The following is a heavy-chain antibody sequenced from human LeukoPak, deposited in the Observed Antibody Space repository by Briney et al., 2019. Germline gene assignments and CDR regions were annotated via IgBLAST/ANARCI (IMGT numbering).Heavy chain of an antibody. CDR1: GFTFSSYG. D-gene: IGHD5-12*01. CDR3: AKDVKFSWPFYFDY. V-gene: IGHV3-30*18. J-gene: IGHJ4*02. CDR2: VSYDGSKK. Sequence: PGKSLRLSCAASGFTFSSYGMHWVRQAPGKGLEWLAFVSYDGSKKYYSDSVKGRFTTSRDNSKNTLFLQMNSLRAEDTAVYSCAKDVKFSWPFYFDYWGQGILVTVSS.